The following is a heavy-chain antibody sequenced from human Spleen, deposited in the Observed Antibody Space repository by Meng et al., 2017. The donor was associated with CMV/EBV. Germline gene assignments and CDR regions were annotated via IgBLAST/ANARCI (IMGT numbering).Heavy chain of an antibody. J-gene: IGHJ5*02. V-gene: IGHV1-46*02. CDR3: TRARRVGINWLDP. Sequence: ASVKVSCKASGYGFNSDYLHWVRQAPGQGLEWMEIIHPSDGTTNYAQNFQGRVAMTGDTSTGTVYMELSSLRSEDTAVYYCTRARRVGINWLDPWGQGTLVTVSS. D-gene: IGHD3-3*02. CDR1: GYGFNSDY. CDR2: IHPSDGTT.